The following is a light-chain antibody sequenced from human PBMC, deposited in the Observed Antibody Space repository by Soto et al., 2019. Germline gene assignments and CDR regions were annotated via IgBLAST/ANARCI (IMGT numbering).Light chain of an antibody. Sequence: QSVLTQPPSVSGAPGQRVTISCTGSSSNIGAGNDVNWYQQLPGTAPKLLIYANSNRPSGVPDRVSGSKSGTTASLAITGLQAEDEADYYCQSYDSSLSGYVFGTGTKLTVL. CDR2: ANS. CDR1: SSNIGAGND. V-gene: IGLV1-40*01. J-gene: IGLJ1*01. CDR3: QSYDSSLSGYV.